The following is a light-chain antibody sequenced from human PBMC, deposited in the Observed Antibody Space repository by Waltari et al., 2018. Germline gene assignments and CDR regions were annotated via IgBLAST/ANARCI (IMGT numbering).Light chain of an antibody. V-gene: IGKV3-20*01. CDR3: QKYGTLPAT. CDR1: QRVRRT. J-gene: IGKJ1*01. CDR2: DAS. Sequence: EIVLTQSPGTLSVSPGERVTLSCRASQRVRRTLAWYQQKPGQAPRLLIYDASTRATGIPDRFSGSGSGTDFSLTISRLEPEDFAVYYCQKYGTLPATFGQGTKVEIK.